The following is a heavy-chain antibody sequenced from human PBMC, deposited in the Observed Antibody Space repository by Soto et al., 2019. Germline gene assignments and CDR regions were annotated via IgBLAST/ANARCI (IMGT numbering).Heavy chain of an antibody. CDR2: IYYSGST. J-gene: IGHJ6*03. CDR1: GGSISSYY. CDR3: ARVKGFGELSPLYYMDV. D-gene: IGHD3-10*01. V-gene: IGHV4-59*01. Sequence: SETLSLTCTVSGGSISSYYWSWIRQPPGKGLEWIGYIYYSGSTNYNPSLQSRVTISVDTSKNQFSLKLSSVTAADTAVYYCARVKGFGELSPLYYMDVWGKGTTVTVSS.